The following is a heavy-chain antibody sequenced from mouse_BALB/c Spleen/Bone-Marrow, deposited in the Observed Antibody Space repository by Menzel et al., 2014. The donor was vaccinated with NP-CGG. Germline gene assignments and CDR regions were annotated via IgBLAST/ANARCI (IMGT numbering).Heavy chain of an antibody. Sequence: QVHVKQSGAELVRPGSSVKISCKASGYAFSSYWMNWVKQRPGQGLEWIGQIYPGDGDTNYNGKFKGKATLTADKSSSTAYMQLSSLTSEDSAVYFCARGDYGSNYDYVIDYWGQGTSVTVSS. CDR3: ARGDYGSNYDYVIDY. D-gene: IGHD1-1*01. J-gene: IGHJ4*01. CDR2: IYPGDGDT. CDR1: GYAFSSYW. V-gene: IGHV1-80*01.